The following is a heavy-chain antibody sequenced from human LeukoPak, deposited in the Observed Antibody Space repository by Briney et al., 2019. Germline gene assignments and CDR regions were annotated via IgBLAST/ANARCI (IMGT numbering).Heavy chain of an antibody. D-gene: IGHD1-26*01. J-gene: IGHJ4*02. CDR3: ARAEYSGSYYY. V-gene: IGHV1-46*01. CDR2: INPSGGST. CDR1: GYTFTSYY. Sequence: GASVKVSRKASGYTFTSYYMHWVRQAPGQGLEWMGIINPSGGSTSYAQKFQGRVTMTRDMSTSTVYMELSSLRSEDTAVYYCARAEYSGSYYYWGQGTLVTVSS.